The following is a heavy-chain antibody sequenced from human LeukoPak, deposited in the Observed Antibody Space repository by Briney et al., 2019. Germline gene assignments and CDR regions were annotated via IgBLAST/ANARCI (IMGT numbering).Heavy chain of an antibody. Sequence: SETLSLTCIVSGDSVSGYYWNWIRQPPGKGLEWIGYTHHSGNTLYNPSLKSRVTTSVDTSKNQFSLKLSSVTAADTAVYYCARDEYIAAAGSYWGQGTLVTVSS. D-gene: IGHD6-13*01. CDR1: GDSVSGYY. CDR2: THHSGNT. CDR3: ARDEYIAAAGSY. V-gene: IGHV4-59*02. J-gene: IGHJ4*02.